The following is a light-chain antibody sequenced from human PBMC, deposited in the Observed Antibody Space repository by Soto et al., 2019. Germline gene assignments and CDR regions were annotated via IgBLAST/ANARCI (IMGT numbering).Light chain of an antibody. CDR3: QQYNNWPRT. CDR2: GAS. CDR1: QSVISN. J-gene: IGKJ1*01. V-gene: IGKV3-15*01. Sequence: EIVMTQAPATLSVSPVERATLSFIPSQSVISNLAWFQQKPGQAPRLLIYGASTSATGIPARFSGGGAGTEFTLTISSLQSEDFAVYYCQQYNNWPRTYGQGTKVDIK.